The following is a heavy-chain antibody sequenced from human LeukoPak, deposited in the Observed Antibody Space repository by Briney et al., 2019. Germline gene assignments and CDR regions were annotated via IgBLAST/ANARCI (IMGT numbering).Heavy chain of an antibody. CDR1: GGSFSGFY. Sequence: SETLSLTCAVHGGSFSGFYWTWMRQPPGKELEWIGEIKHGGFTSYHPSLKSRVTMSEDTSNKQFSLKLTSVTAADTAVYYCARGLGEGYPDYWGPGTLVTVSS. V-gene: IGHV4-34*01. CDR2: IKHGGFT. D-gene: IGHD5-24*01. CDR3: ARGLGEGYPDY. J-gene: IGHJ4*02.